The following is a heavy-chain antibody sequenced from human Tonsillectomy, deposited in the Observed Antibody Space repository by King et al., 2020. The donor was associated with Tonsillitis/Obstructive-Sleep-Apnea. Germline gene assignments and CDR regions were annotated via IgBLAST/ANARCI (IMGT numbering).Heavy chain of an antibody. J-gene: IGHJ6*03. V-gene: IGHV4-28*01. CDR3: ARSYSSSARHYYYYYMDV. CDR2: IYYSGST. Sequence: QLQESGPGLVKPSDTLSLTCAVSGYSISSSNWWGWIRQPPGKGLEWIRYIYYSGSTYYNPSLKSRVTMSVDTSKNQFSLKLSSVTAVDTAVYYCARSYSSSARHYYYYYMDVWGKGTTVTVSS. D-gene: IGHD6-13*01. CDR1: GYSISSSNW.